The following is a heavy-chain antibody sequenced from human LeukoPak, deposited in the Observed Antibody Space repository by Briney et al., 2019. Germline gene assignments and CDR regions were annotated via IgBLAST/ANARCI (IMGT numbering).Heavy chain of an antibody. D-gene: IGHD4-17*01. Sequence: SETLSLTCTVSGYSFSSGYYWGWIRPPPGKGLEWIGSIYHSGSTYYNPSLKSRVTISVDTSKNQFSLKLSSVTAADTAVYYCARETPMTTVTTLLAYWGQGTLVTVSS. J-gene: IGHJ4*02. V-gene: IGHV4-38-2*02. CDR1: GYSFSSGYY. CDR2: IYHSGST. CDR3: ARETPMTTVTTLLAY.